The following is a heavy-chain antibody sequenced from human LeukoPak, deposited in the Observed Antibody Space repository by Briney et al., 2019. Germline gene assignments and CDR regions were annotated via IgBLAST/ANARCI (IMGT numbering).Heavy chain of an antibody. CDR3: ARADSGGSFPPYYFDY. D-gene: IGHD2-15*01. V-gene: IGHV3-11*01. CDR1: GFTFSDYY. Sequence: GGSLRLSCAASGFTFSDYYMSWIRQAPGKGLEWVSYISSSGSTIYYADSVKGRFTISRDNAKNSLYLQMNSLRAEDTAVYYCARADSGGSFPPYYFDYWGQGTLVTVSS. J-gene: IGHJ4*02. CDR2: ISSSGSTI.